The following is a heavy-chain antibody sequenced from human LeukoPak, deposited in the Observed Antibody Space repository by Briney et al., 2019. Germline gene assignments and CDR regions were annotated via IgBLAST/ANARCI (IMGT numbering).Heavy chain of an antibody. CDR2: IYRDGST. CDR1: GFTVSRSY. D-gene: IGHD1-1*01. J-gene: IGHJ2*01. V-gene: IGHV3-53*01. Sequence: GGSLRLSCAASGFTVSRSYMSWVRHAPGRGLECVSDIYRDGSTYYADSVKGRFTISRDDSTNTVYLQMNSLSAEDTAVYYCATRPGMGINYFDLWGRGTLVTVSS. CDR3: ATRPGMGINYFDL.